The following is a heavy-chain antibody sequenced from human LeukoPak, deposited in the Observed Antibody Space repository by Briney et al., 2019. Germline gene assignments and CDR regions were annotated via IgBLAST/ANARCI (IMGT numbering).Heavy chain of an antibody. D-gene: IGHD6-13*01. Sequence: AASVKVSCKASGYTFTSYDINWVRQATGQGLEWMGWMNPTSGNTGYAQKFQGRVTMTRNTSISTAYMELSSLRSEDTAVYYCARGQRSAAARPPGYYYYMDVWGKGTTVTVSS. CDR2: MNPTSGNT. CDR1: GYTFTSYD. CDR3: ARGQRSAAARPPGYYYYMDV. V-gene: IGHV1-8*01. J-gene: IGHJ6*03.